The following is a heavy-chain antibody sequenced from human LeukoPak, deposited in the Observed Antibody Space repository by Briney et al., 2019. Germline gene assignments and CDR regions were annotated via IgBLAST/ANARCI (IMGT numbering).Heavy chain of an antibody. V-gene: IGHV4-34*01. CDR3: ARHASPLWFGDLHIFIYAFDI. Sequence: PSETLSLTCAVYGGSFSGYYWSWIRQSPEKGLEWIGEINPSGITNYKPSLNSRVTISVDTSKKQFSLKLSSVTAADTAVYFCARHASPLWFGDLHIFIYAFDIWGQGTMVTVSS. D-gene: IGHD3-10*01. CDR1: GGSFSGYY. J-gene: IGHJ3*02. CDR2: INPSGIT.